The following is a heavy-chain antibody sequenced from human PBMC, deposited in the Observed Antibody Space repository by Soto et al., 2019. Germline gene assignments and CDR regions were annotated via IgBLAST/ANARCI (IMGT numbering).Heavy chain of an antibody. J-gene: IGHJ1*01. CDR3: AARWELMY. V-gene: IGHV3-33*03. CDR1: GFSLTTYG. D-gene: IGHD1-26*01. CDR2: IWSDGSKT. Sequence: ESGGGVVQPGRSLRLSCAASGFSLTTYGMHWVRQAPGKGLEWVAIIWSDGSKTDYADSVKGRFTITRDISNNILYLQMNSLSAEDTAVYYCAARWELMYWGQGTLVTVSS.